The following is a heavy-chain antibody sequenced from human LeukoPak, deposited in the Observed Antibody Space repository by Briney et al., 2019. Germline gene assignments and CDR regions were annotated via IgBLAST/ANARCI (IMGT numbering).Heavy chain of an antibody. Sequence: ASVKVSCKASGYTFTGYYIHWVRQAPGQGLEWMGWIKPNSGGTNYAQKFQGRVTMTRDASISTAYMELSRLRSDDTAVYYCARGSIVGATFDYFDYWGQGTLVTVSS. D-gene: IGHD1-26*01. J-gene: IGHJ4*02. V-gene: IGHV1-2*02. CDR2: IKPNSGGT. CDR1: GYTFTGYY. CDR3: ARGSIVGATFDYFDY.